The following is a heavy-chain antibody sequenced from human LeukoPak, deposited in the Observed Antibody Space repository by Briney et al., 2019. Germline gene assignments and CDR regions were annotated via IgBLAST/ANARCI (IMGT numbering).Heavy chain of an antibody. Sequence: RGSPRLSCAVSGFTASGFTFSRNPMSWVRQAPGKGLDWMASIREDGTESLCEACAKGRFTISRHNAQNSLYLQMDSLRDEDTAVYFCAGGRSYPPYWGQGTLVTVFS. V-gene: IGHV3-7*04. CDR1: GFTASGFTFSRNP. J-gene: IGHJ4*02. CDR3: AGGRSYPPY. D-gene: IGHD1-26*01. CDR2: IREDGTES.